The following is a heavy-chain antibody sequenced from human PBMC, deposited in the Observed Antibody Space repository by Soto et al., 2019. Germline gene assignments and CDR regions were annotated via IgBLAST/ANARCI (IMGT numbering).Heavy chain of an antibody. Sequence: PSETLSLTCAVSGYPISNVYNWGWIWQPPGQGLEWIGSIHHTGSPYYNPSPKSRVTISLDTSKNKFSLKLNSVTASDTSVYYCARYSAASCFSAFDIWGQGTLVTVSS. V-gene: IGHV4-38-2*01. CDR2: IHHTGSP. J-gene: IGHJ3*02. D-gene: IGHD2-15*01. CDR3: ARYSAASCFSAFDI. CDR1: GYPISNVYN.